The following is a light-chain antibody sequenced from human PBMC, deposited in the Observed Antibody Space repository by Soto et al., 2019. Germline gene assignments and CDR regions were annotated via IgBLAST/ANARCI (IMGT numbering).Light chain of an antibody. CDR1: QSISSW. CDR2: KAS. CDR3: QQYSTSYRT. J-gene: IGKJ1*01. V-gene: IGKV1-5*03. Sequence: DMQMTQSPSTLSASVGDRVTITCRASQSISSWLAWYQQKPGKAPKLLIYKASNLESGAPSRFSGSGSGTEFTLTISSLQPDDFATYYCQQYSTSYRTFGQGTRVEIK.